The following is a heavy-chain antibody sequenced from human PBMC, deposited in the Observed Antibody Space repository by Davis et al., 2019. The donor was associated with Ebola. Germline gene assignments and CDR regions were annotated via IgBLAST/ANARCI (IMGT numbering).Heavy chain of an antibody. J-gene: IGHJ3*02. D-gene: IGHD2-2*01. CDR2: IYYSGSS. CDR1: GGSISSYY. V-gene: IGHV4-59*01. Sequence: PGGSLRLSCTVSGGSISSYYWSWIRQPPGKGLEWIGYIYYSGSSTYNPSLKSRVTISLDTSKNQFSLKLNSVTAADTAVYYCARLYCSSTSCFRDGVDIWGQGTTVTVSS. CDR3: ARLYCSSTSCFRDGVDI.